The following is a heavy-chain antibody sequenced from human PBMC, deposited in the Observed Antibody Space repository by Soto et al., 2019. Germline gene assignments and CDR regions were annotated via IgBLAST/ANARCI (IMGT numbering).Heavy chain of an antibody. CDR3: ARSPVVLRYFVKRDSWLDP. CDR1: GGSISSYC. J-gene: IGHJ5*02. D-gene: IGHD3-9*01. V-gene: IGHV4-59*08. CDR2: IYYSGST. Sequence: SDTLSLTCTVYGGSISSYCWSWIRQPPGKGLEWIGYIYYSGSTNYNPSLKSRVTISVDTSKNQFSLKLSSVTTADTAVYYCARSPVVLRYFVKRDSWLDPWGQGTLVTVSS.